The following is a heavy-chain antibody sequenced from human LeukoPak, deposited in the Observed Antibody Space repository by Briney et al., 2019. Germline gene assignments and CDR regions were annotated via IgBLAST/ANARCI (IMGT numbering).Heavy chain of an antibody. CDR2: INPNSGGT. D-gene: IGHD3-16*01. CDR3: ARGPPGDSDYYYMDV. CDR1: GYTFTGYY. Sequence: ASVKVSCKASGYTFTGYYMHWVRQAPGQGLEWVGWINPNSGGTNYAQKFQGRVTMTRDTSISTAYMELSRLRSDDTAVYYCARGPPGDSDYYYMDVWGKGTTVTVSS. J-gene: IGHJ6*03. V-gene: IGHV1-2*02.